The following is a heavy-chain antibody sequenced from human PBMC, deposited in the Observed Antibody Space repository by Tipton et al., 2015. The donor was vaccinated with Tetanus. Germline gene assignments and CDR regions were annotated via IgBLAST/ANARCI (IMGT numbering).Heavy chain of an antibody. J-gene: IGHJ3*01. D-gene: IGHD2-2*01. Sequence: TLSLTCSVSGGSISSNNYYWSWIRQPPGKGLEWIGYVYYSGSTNYNPSLKSRVTISVDTSKNQISLKLSSVTAADTAVYYCARRSYCSSSRCFDAFDLWGQGTMVTVSS. CDR1: GGSISSNNYY. CDR2: VYYSGST. V-gene: IGHV4-61*01. CDR3: ARRSYCSSSRCFDAFDL.